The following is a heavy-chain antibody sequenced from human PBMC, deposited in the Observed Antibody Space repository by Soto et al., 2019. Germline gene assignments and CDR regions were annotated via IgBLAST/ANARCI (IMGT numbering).Heavy chain of an antibody. Sequence: EVQLLESGGGLVQPGGSLRLSCAASGFTFSSYAMRWVRQAPVKGLEWVSAIGGSGGSTYYADSVKGRFTISRANSKNTLYPQRTSLRAEDTAVYDCARRGSGSDYDYWGQGTLVTVSS. J-gene: IGHJ4*02. V-gene: IGHV3-23*01. D-gene: IGHD1-26*01. CDR3: ARRGSGSDYDY. CDR2: IGGSGGST. CDR1: GFTFSSYA.